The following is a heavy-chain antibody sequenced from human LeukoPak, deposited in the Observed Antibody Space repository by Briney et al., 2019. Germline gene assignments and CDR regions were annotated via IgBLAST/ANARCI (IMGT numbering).Heavy chain of an antibody. V-gene: IGHV3-30-3*01. Sequence: PGGSLRLSCAASGFTFSSYAMHWVRQAPGKGLEWVAVISYDGSNKYYADSVKGRFTISRDNSKNTLYLQMNSLRAEDTAVYYCARDRRYSSGWYHEGPYYFDYWGQGTLVTVSS. J-gene: IGHJ4*02. D-gene: IGHD6-19*01. CDR3: ARDRRYSSGWYHEGPYYFDY. CDR1: GFTFSSYA. CDR2: ISYDGSNK.